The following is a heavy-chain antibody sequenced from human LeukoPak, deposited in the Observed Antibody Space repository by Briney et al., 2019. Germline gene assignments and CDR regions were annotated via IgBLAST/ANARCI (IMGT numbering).Heavy chain of an antibody. V-gene: IGHV3-23*01. J-gene: IGHJ1*01. Sequence: GGSLRLSCAVSGFTFTNYAMSWVRQTPEKGLDGVSTFSGIGGNTYYADSVKGRCTIFRDNSKKTVYLQMNSLRTEDTAIYYCAKDSGTYELDHWGQGTLVTVFS. D-gene: IGHD1-26*01. CDR3: AKDSGTYELDH. CDR1: GFTFTNYA. CDR2: FSGIGGNT.